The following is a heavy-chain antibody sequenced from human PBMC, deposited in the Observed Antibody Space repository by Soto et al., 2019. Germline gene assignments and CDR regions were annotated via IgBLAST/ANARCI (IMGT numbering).Heavy chain of an antibody. CDR1: GFTFSSYW. CDR2: INSDGSST. V-gene: IGHV3-74*01. CDR3: ASVDGNGGDY. D-gene: IGHD3-16*01. J-gene: IGHJ4*02. Sequence: GESLKISCAASGFTFSSYWMHWVRQAPGKGLVWVSRINSDGSSTSYADSVKGRFTISRDNAKNTLYLQMNSLRAEDTAVYYCASVDGNGGDYWGQGTLVTVSS.